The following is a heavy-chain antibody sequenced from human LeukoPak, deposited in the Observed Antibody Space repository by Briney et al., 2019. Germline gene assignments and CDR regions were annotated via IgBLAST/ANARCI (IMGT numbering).Heavy chain of an antibody. Sequence: SETLSLTCTVSGGSISSYYWSWIRQPAGKGLEWIGRIYTSGSTNYNPSLKSRVTISVDKSKNQFSLKLNSVTAADTAVYYCASKRYTAPYYYDSWGQGPLVTVSS. J-gene: IGHJ4*02. CDR1: GGSISSYY. V-gene: IGHV4-4*07. D-gene: IGHD5-18*01. CDR3: ASKRYTAPYYYDS. CDR2: IYTSGST.